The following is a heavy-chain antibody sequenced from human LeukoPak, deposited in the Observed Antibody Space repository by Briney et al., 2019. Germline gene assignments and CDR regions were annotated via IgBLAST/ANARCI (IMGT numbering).Heavy chain of an antibody. D-gene: IGHD2-2*02. J-gene: IGHJ6*03. CDR2: ISWNSGSI. CDR1: GFTVDDYA. CDR3: AKDMVRYCSSTSCYSPMDV. V-gene: IGHV3-9*01. Sequence: SPRLSRAGCGFTVDDYAVDSVRQAPGKGLEWGSGISWNSGSIGYADSVKGRFTISRDNAKNSLYLQMNSLRAEDTALYYCAKDMVRYCSSTSCYSPMDVWGKGTTVTVSS.